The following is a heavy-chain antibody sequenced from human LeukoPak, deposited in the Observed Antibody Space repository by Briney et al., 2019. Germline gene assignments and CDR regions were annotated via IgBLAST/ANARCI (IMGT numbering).Heavy chain of an antibody. J-gene: IGHJ6*03. CDR1: GFTFSSYE. V-gene: IGHV3-48*03. CDR3: ARAYSERYGLGYYYMDV. D-gene: IGHD1-26*01. CDR2: ISSSGSTI. Sequence: PGGSLRLSCAASGFTFSSYEMNWVRQAPGKGLEWVSHISSSGSTIYYADSVKGRFTISRDNAKNSLYLQMNSLRAEDTAVYYCARAYSERYGLGYYYMDVWGKGTTVTVSS.